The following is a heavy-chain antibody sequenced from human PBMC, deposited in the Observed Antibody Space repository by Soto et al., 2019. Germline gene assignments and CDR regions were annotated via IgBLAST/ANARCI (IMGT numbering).Heavy chain of an antibody. V-gene: IGHV3-23*01. D-gene: IGHD7-27*01. CDR2: ISGSGGST. Sequence: EVQLLESGGGLVQPGESLRLSCAASGFTFSSYAMSWVRQAPGKGLEWVSSISGSGGSTFYVDSVKGRFTTSRDNSKSTVYLQMNSLRAEDTAVYYCAELGMPSNWGQGTLVTVSS. CDR3: AELGMPSN. J-gene: IGHJ4*02. CDR1: GFTFSSYA.